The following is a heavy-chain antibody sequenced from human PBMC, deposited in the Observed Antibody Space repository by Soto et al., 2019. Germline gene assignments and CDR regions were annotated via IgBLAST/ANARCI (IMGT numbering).Heavy chain of an antibody. V-gene: IGHV3-53*04. D-gene: IGHD3-10*01. Sequence: EVQLVESGGGLVQPGGSLRLSCVASGIPLSSNYMTWVRQAPGKGLEWVSVLHSGGDTYYANSVKGRFTISRHDSTNTRFLQMNSLTPEDTAVYYCARDGPYYYASRMDVWGQGTTVTVSS. CDR3: ARDGPYYYASRMDV. CDR2: LHSGGDT. CDR1: GIPLSSNY. J-gene: IGHJ6*02.